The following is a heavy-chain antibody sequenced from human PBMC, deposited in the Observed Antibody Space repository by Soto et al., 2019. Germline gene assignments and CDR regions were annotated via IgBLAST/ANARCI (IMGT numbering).Heavy chain of an antibody. Sequence: EVQLVESGGGLVQPGRSLRLSCVASGYTFSSYWMSWVRQAPGKGLEWVANIKQDGSEKYYVDSVKGRFTISRDNAKNSLYLQMNSLRAEDTAVYYCARVPEGHYFDYWGQGTLVTVSS. CDR1: GYTFSSYW. V-gene: IGHV3-7*01. CDR2: IKQDGSEK. J-gene: IGHJ4*02. CDR3: ARVPEGHYFDY.